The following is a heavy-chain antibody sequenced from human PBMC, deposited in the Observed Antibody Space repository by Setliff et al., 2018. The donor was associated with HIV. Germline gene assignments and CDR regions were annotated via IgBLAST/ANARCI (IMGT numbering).Heavy chain of an antibody. D-gene: IGHD6-13*01. V-gene: IGHV3-15*04. CDR1: GFSFGDYA. Sequence: GGSLRLSCTAPGFSFGDYAMSWVRQAPGKGLEWVGRIETKTQRGTTDYAAPVKGRFTISRDDSKNTLYLQMNSLKIEDTAMYYCTSRPPNSSSRRFDPWGQGTLVTVSS. J-gene: IGHJ5*02. CDR2: IETKTQRGTT. CDR3: TSRPPNSSSRRFDP.